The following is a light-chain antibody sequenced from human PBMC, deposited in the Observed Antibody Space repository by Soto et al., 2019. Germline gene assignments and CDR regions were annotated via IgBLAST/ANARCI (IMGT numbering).Light chain of an antibody. CDR3: QQGFSPLLS. CDR1: QSISNS. CDR2: ATS. J-gene: IGKJ4*01. Sequence: DIPMTQSPSSLSGSVGDRVTIICRASQSISNSLNWLQLKPGKATKLLMYATSTLQSGVPSRFSGSGSGTDFTLTISSLQSEDSAVYYCQQGFSPLLSFGGGTRVEIK. V-gene: IGKV1-39*01.